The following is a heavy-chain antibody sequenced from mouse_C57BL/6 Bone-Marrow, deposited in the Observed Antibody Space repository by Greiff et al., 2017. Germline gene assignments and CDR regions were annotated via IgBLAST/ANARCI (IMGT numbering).Heavy chain of an antibody. CDR2: IGGVGST. V-gene: IGHV2-6*01. CDR3: ARRVYGYFAY. J-gene: IGHJ3*01. CDR1: GFSLTSYG. D-gene: IGHD2-2*01. Sequence: VQGVESGPGLVAPSQSLSITCTVSGFSLTSYGVDWVRQSPGKGLEWLGVIGGVGSTNYNSALKSRLSISKDNSKSQVFLKRNSLQTDDTAMYYCARRVYGYFAYWGQGTLVTVSA.